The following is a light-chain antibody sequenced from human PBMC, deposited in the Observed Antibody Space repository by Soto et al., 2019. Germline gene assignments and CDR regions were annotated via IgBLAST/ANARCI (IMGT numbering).Light chain of an antibody. CDR1: SSDVGGYNY. V-gene: IGLV2-14*01. Sequence: QSVLNQHGSVYGSHGQPITISCTGTSSDVGGYNYVSWYQQQSGKAPKLMIHEVSNRPSGVSNRFSGSKSGNTASLTISGLQAEDEADYYCSSYTSSRAYVFGIGTKVTVL. J-gene: IGLJ1*01. CDR2: EVS. CDR3: SSYTSSRAYV.